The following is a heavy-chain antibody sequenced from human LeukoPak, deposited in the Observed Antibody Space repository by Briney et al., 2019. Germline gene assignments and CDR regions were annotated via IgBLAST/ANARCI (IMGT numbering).Heavy chain of an antibody. J-gene: IGHJ3*02. CDR1: GDPITSGSYY. Sequence: SQTLSLTCTVSGDPITSGSYYWAWIRQHPGKGLEWIGYIYYTGGTHYNPSLKSRLTISVDTSENHSSLKLSSVTAADTAIYFCARAPGAFDIWGQGTMVTVSS. CDR2: IYYTGGT. V-gene: IGHV4-31*03. CDR3: ARAPGAFDI.